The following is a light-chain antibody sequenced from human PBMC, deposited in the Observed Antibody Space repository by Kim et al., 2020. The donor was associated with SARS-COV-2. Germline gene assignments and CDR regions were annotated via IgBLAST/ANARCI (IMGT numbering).Light chain of an antibody. V-gene: IGLV1-47*01. CDR3: AAWDDSLNGRV. CDR2: RSN. CDR1: SSNIGSTY. J-gene: IGLJ3*02. Sequence: GPSVPISCSGSSSNIGSTYVYWYQQLPGTAPKLLIDRSNQRPSGVPDRFSGSKSGTSASLAISGLQSEDEAAYYCAAWDDSLNGRVFGGGTKVTVL.